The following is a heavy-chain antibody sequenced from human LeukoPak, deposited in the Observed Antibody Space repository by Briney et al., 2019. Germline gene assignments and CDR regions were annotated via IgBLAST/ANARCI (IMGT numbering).Heavy chain of an antibody. J-gene: IGHJ4*02. V-gene: IGHV3-23*01. D-gene: IGHD3-9*01. Sequence: GGSLRLSCAASGFTFSSYAMSWVRQAPGKGLEWVSAISGSGGSTYYADSVKGRFTISRDNSKNTLYLQMNSLRAEDTAVYYCAKVGLSYDILTGYPHQYYFDYWGQGTLLTVSS. CDR3: AKVGLSYDILTGYPHQYYFDY. CDR2: ISGSGGST. CDR1: GFTFSSYA.